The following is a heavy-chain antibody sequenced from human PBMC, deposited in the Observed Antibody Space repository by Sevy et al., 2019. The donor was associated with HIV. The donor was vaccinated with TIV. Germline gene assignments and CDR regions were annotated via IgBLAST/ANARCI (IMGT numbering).Heavy chain of an antibody. D-gene: IGHD2-8*01. J-gene: IGHJ6*02. Sequence: GGSLRLSCAASGFSLTTSDMHWVRQAPGKGLEWVAYVRNDGSNKYYADSVRDRFTISRDSPKNTLYLQMNSLRDEDKVNYYCARGRKTTEEWLEEQEYYYGLDVWGQGTTVTVSS. V-gene: IGHV3-30*02. CDR3: ARGRKTTEEWLEEQEYYYGLDV. CDR1: GFSLTTSD. CDR2: VRNDGSNK.